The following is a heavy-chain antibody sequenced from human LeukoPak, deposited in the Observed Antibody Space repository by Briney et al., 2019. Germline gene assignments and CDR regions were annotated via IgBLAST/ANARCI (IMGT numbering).Heavy chain of an antibody. Sequence: ASLKVSCKASVYTFTTYYMHCVRQARQAPGQGPEGMGIINPSGGSTSYAQKFQGRVTMTRDTSTSTVYMELSSLRSEDTAVYYCARPQEVGATSDLGYWGQGTLVTVSS. D-gene: IGHD1-26*01. CDR3: ARPQEVGATSDLGY. CDR1: VYTFTTYY. J-gene: IGHJ4*02. V-gene: IGHV1-46*01. CDR2: INPSGGST.